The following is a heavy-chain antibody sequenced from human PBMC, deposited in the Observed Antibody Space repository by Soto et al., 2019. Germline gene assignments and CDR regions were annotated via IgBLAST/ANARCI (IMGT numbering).Heavy chain of an antibody. D-gene: IGHD3-22*01. V-gene: IGHV3-11*04. J-gene: IGHJ4*02. CDR1: GFTISNNY. CDR3: ARGLRNYYDRSGLHY. Sequence: GGSLRLSCAASGFTISNNYMNWVRQAPGKGLEWVSYISYTGSTIYYADSVRGRFTISRDNSKNSLYLQMNSLRAEDTAVYYCARGLRNYYDRSGLHYWGQGTLVTVSS. CDR2: ISYTGSTI.